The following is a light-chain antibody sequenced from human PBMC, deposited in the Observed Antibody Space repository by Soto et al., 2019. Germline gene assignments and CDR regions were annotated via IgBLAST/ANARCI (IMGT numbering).Light chain of an antibody. J-gene: IGLJ1*01. CDR1: SGDVGGYYY. CDR3: SSYTAGGTI. V-gene: IGLV2-14*01. Sequence: QSALTQPASVSGSPGQSITISCIGTSGDVGGYYYVSWYQQLPGKAPKLMISEVSNRPSGVSNRFSGSKSGNTASLTISGLQAEDEADNYCSSYTAGGTIFGTGTKVTVL. CDR2: EVS.